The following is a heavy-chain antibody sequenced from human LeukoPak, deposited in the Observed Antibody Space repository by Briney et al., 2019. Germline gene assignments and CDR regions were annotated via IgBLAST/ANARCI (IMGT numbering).Heavy chain of an antibody. V-gene: IGHV3-53*01. CDR1: GFTVSSNY. D-gene: IGHD2-15*01. Sequence: PGGSLRLSCAASGFTVSSNYMSWARQAPGKGLEWVSVIYSGGSTYYADSVKGRFTISRDNSKNTLYLQMNSLRAEDTAVYYCAKVVVAANDYWGQGTLVTVSS. CDR2: IYSGGST. J-gene: IGHJ4*02. CDR3: AKVVVAANDY.